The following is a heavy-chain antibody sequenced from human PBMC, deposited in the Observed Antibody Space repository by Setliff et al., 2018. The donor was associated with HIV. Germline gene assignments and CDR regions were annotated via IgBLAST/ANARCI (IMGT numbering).Heavy chain of an antibody. J-gene: IGHJ6*04. CDR3: ARLGEHDTGDLDV. CDR2: IYTSGNT. D-gene: IGHD1-1*01. CDR1: GGSISGYY. V-gene: IGHV4-4*07. Sequence: SETLSLTCTVSGGSISGYYWSWIRKPAGKGLEWIGHIYTSGNTNYNPSLKSRVSISVATSKNQFFLTLTSVTAADSAVYYCARLGEHDTGDLDVWGKGTTVTVSS.